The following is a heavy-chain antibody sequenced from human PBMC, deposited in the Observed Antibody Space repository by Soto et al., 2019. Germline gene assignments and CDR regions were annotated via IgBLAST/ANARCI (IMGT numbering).Heavy chain of an antibody. D-gene: IGHD6-13*01. J-gene: IGHJ6*02. Sequence: ASVKVSCKASGYTFTSYGISWVRQAPGQGLEWMGWISAYNGNTNYAQKLQGRVTMTTDTSTSTAYMELRSLRSDDTAVYYCARELIIAADGNYYYYGMDVWGQGTTVTVYS. CDR3: ARELIIAADGNYYYYGMDV. V-gene: IGHV1-18*04. CDR1: GYTFTSYG. CDR2: ISAYNGNT.